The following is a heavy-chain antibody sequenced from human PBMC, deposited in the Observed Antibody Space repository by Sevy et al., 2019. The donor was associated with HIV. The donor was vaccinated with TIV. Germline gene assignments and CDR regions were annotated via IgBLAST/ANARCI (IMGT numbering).Heavy chain of an antibody. D-gene: IGHD2-15*01. CDR1: GFTFSSYG. CDR3: AKDGCSGGSCYGGAGMHV. Sequence: GGSLRLSCAASGFTFSSYGMHWVRQAPGKGLEWVAAISYDGSNKYYADSVNGRFTISRDNSKNTLYLQMNSLIEEDTAGYDCAKDGCSGGSCYGGAGMHVWCRGPTVTGAS. V-gene: IGHV3-30*18. CDR2: ISYDGSNK. J-gene: IGHJ6*02.